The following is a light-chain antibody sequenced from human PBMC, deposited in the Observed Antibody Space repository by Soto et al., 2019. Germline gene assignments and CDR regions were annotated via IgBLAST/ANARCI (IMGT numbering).Light chain of an antibody. V-gene: IGKV1D-13*01. CDR1: HCINSA. CDR3: QQFNNYIT. Sequence: VQLTQSTASLSASIGDRVTITCRASHCINSALAWYQEKPMKAPKLLIYDASSLESGVPSRFSGSGSGTDFTLAISSLQPEDFATYYCQQFNNYITFGQGTRLEI. CDR2: DAS. J-gene: IGKJ5*01.